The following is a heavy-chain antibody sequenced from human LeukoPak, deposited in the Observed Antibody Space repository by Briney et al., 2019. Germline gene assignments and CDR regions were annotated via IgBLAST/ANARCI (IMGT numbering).Heavy chain of an antibody. J-gene: IGHJ4*02. CDR1: GFTFSSYS. D-gene: IGHD4-23*01. CDR3: ARDEVRWPPSYFDY. Sequence: GGSLRLSCAASGFTFSSYSMNWVRQAPGKGLEWVSSISSSSSYIYYADSVKGRFTISRDNAKNSLYLQMNSLRAEDTAVYYCARDEVRWPPSYFDYWGQGTLVTVSS. V-gene: IGHV3-21*01. CDR2: ISSSSSYI.